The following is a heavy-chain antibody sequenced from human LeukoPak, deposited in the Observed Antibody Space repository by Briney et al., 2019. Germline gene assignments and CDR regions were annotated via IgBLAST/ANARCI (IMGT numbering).Heavy chain of an antibody. CDR1: GFTFSSHS. V-gene: IGHV3-21*01. CDR2: ISSSSSYI. CDR3: ARGLRRDFDY. J-gene: IGHJ4*02. Sequence: GGSLRLSCAASGFTFSSHSMNWVRQAPGKGLEWVSSISSSSSYIYYADSVKGRFTISRDNAKNSLYLQMNSLRAEDTAVYYCARGLRRDFDYWGQGTLVTVSS.